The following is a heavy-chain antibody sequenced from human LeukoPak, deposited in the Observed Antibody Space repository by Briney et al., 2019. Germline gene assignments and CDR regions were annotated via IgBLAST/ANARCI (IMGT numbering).Heavy chain of an antibody. CDR3: ARGRLVRGMDV. CDR2: INHSGST. J-gene: IGHJ6*02. V-gene: IGHV4-34*01. Sequence: PSETLSLTCAVYGGSFSGYYWSWIRQPPGKGLEWIGKINHSGSTNYNPSLKSRVTISVDTSKNQFSLKLSSVTAADTAVYYCARGRLVRGMDVWGQGTTVTVSS. D-gene: IGHD6-19*01. CDR1: GGSFSGYY.